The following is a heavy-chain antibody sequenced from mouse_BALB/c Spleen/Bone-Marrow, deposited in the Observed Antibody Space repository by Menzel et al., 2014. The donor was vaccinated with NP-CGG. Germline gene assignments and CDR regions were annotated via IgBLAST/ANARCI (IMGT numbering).Heavy chain of an antibody. Sequence: VQLQQSAAELARPGASVKMSCKASGYTFTSYTMHWVKQRPGQGLEWIGYINPSSGYTEYNQKFKDKTTLTADKSSSTAYMQLSSLTSEDYAVYYCARDDGYLYAMDYWGQGTSVTVSS. CDR1: GYTFTSYT. CDR3: ARDDGYLYAMDY. D-gene: IGHD2-3*01. J-gene: IGHJ4*01. CDR2: INPSSGYT. V-gene: IGHV1-4*02.